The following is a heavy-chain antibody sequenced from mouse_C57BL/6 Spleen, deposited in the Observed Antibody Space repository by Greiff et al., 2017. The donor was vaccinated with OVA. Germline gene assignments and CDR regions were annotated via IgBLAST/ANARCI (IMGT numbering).Heavy chain of an antibody. CDR1: GYTFTEYT. J-gene: IGHJ4*01. Sequence: VQLKESGAELVKPGASVKLSCKASGYTFTEYTIHWVKQRSGQGLEWIGWFYPGSGSIQYNEKFKDKATLTADKSSSTVYMELSRLTSEDSAVYFCARHEGRFYAMGYWGQGTSVTVSS. CDR3: ARHEGRFYAMGY. CDR2: FYPGSGSI. V-gene: IGHV1-62-2*01.